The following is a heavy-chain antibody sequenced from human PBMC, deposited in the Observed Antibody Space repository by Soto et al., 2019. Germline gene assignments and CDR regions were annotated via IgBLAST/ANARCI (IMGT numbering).Heavy chain of an antibody. D-gene: IGHD4-17*01. CDR3: ARHDYGDSKTPDY. CDR2: IYYSGST. V-gene: IGHV4-39*01. CDR1: GGSISSSSYY. J-gene: IGHJ4*02. Sequence: SETLSLTCTVSGGSISSSSYYWGWIRQPPGKGLEWIGGIYYSGSTYYNPSLKSRVTISVDTSKNQFSLKLSSVTAADTAVYYCARHDYGDSKTPDYWGQGTLVTVSS.